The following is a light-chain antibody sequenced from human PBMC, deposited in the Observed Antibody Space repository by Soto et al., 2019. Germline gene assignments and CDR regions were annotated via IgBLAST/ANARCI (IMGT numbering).Light chain of an antibody. V-gene: IGKV3-20*01. Sequence: EIVLTQSPGTLSLSPGERATLSCRASQSVPKNYLAWYQQDPGQPPRLLVYDVSLRATGIPDRFSGGGSGTDFTLTISRLDPEHFAVYFCHQYANYPQTFGQGTKIEIK. CDR1: QSVPKNY. J-gene: IGKJ1*01. CDR2: DVS. CDR3: HQYANYPQT.